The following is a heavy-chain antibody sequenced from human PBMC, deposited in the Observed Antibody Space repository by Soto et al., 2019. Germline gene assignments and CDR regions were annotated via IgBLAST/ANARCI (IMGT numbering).Heavy chain of an antibody. CDR2: IDPDGGST. J-gene: IGHJ4*02. Sequence: QVQLVQSGAEVKKPGASVKISCKASGYSFTSYFIHWVRQAPGQGPEWMGIIDPDGGSTSYAQKFQGRVTMTSDTSTSTVYVELSSLRSEDTAVYYCASLIGVDILRDYWGQGTLVTFSS. CDR3: ASLIGVDILRDY. V-gene: IGHV1-46*01. CDR1: GYSFTSYF. D-gene: IGHD3-3*01.